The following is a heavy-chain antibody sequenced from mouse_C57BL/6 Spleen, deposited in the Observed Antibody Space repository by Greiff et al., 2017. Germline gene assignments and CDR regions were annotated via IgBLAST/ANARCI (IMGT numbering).Heavy chain of an antibody. CDR1: GYSTTSGYY. CDR3: ASGDGNYPFAY. CDR2: ISYDGSN. D-gene: IGHD2-1*01. J-gene: IGHJ3*01. V-gene: IGHV3-6*01. Sequence: EVKVEESGPGLVKPSQSLSLTCSVTGYSTTSGYYWNWIRQFPGNKLEWMGYISYDGSNNYNPSLKNRISITRDPSKNQFFLKLNSVTTEDTSTYYCASGDGNYPFAYWGQGTLVTVSA.